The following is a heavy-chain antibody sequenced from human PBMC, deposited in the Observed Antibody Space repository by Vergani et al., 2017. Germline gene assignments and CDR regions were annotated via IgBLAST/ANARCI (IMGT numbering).Heavy chain of an antibody. Sequence: QVQLVQSGAEVKKPGASVKVSCKASGGTFSSYAISWVRQAPGQGLEWMGRIIPILGIANYAQKFQGRVTITADKSTSTAYMELSRLRSEDTAVYYCAREITIIVEQQFDYWGQGTLVTVSS. V-gene: IGHV1-69*04. J-gene: IGHJ4*02. CDR2: IIPILGIA. D-gene: IGHD3-22*01. CDR1: GGTFSSYA. CDR3: AREITIIVEQQFDY.